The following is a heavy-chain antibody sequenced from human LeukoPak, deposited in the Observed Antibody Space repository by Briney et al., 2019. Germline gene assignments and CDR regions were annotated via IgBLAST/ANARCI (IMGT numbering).Heavy chain of an antibody. CDR3: ARSYLFACDI. CDR2: MYPGDSQI. D-gene: IGHD2-2*01. CDR1: GYSFTTFW. J-gene: IGHJ3*02. Sequence: GESLKISCKGSGYSFTTFWIGWVRQMPGKGLEWMGIMYPGDSQIRYNPSFQGQVTISVDKSISTAYLQWNSLKASDTAMYYCARSYLFACDIWGQGTMVTVSS. V-gene: IGHV5-51*01.